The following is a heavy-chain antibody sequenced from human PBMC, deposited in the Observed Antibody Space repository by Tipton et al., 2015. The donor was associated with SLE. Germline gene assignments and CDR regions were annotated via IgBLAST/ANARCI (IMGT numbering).Heavy chain of an antibody. D-gene: IGHD2-2*02. CDR3: ARDLAYCSSTTCYRNFDY. J-gene: IGHJ4*02. CDR1: GYTFSGSY. CDR2: ITPNSGGT. V-gene: IGHV1-2*02. Sequence: QSGAEVKRPGASVKVSCKASGYTFSGSYIHWVRQAPGQGLEWMGWITPNSGGTNYAQKFQGRVTMTRDTSISTAYMELSSLTSDDTAVYYCARDLAYCSSTTCYRNFDYWGQGTLVTVSS.